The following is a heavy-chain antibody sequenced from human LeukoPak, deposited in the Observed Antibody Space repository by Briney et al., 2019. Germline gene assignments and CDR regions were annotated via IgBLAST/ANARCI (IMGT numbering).Heavy chain of an antibody. V-gene: IGHV3-20*04. CDR3: ARVASGSYYSRFDY. CDR2: INWNGGST. D-gene: IGHD1-26*01. Sequence: GGSLRLSCAASGFTFDDYGMSWVRQAPGKGLEWVSGINWNGGSTGYADSVKGRFTISRDNAKNSLYLQMNSLRAEDTALYYCARVASGSYYSRFDYWGQGTLVTVSS. CDR1: GFTFDDYG. J-gene: IGHJ4*02.